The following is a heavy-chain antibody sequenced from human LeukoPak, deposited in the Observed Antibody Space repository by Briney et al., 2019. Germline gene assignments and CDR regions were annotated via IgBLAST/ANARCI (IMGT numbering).Heavy chain of an antibody. Sequence: GGSLRLSCAASGFTFSNAWMSWVRQAPGKGLEWVGRIKSKTDGGTTDYAAPVKGRFTISRDDSKNTLYLQMNSLKTEDTAVYYCTTDPVLRFLEWLLLDFDYWGQGALVTVSS. CDR1: GFTFSNAW. J-gene: IGHJ4*02. V-gene: IGHV3-15*01. CDR3: TTDPVLRFLEWLLLDFDY. D-gene: IGHD3-3*01. CDR2: IKSKTDGGTT.